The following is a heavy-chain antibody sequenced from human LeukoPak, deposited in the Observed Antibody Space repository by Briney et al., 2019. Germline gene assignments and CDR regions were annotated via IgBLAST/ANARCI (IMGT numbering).Heavy chain of an antibody. V-gene: IGHV3-48*03. D-gene: IGHD6-19*01. J-gene: IGHJ6*04. CDR3: ARSDEITVADSYYYYAMDV. CDR1: GFIFSNYE. CDR2: ISSSGSTI. Sequence: GGSLRLSCVASGFIFSNYEMNWVRQAPGKGLEWLSYISSSGSTIYYADCVKGRSTISRDNAKKSLYLQMNSLRAEDTAVYFCARSDEITVADSYYYYAMDVWGKGTTVTVSS.